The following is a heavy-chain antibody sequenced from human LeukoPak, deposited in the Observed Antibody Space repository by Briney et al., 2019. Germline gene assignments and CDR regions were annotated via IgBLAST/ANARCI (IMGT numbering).Heavy chain of an antibody. Sequence: SETLSLTCAVYGGSFSGYYWGWIRQPPGKGLEWIGEINHSGSTNYNPSLKSRVTISVDTSKNQFSLKLSSVTAADTAVYYCARQFHYGSGSYWGQGTLVTVSS. J-gene: IGHJ4*02. CDR1: GGSFSGYY. CDR2: INHSGST. CDR3: ARQFHYGSGSY. D-gene: IGHD3-10*01. V-gene: IGHV4-34*01.